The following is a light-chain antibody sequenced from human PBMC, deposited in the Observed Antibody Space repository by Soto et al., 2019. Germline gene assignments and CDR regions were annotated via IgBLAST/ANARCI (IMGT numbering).Light chain of an antibody. CDR3: LQYFTSPQT. V-gene: IGKV4-1*01. J-gene: IGKJ1*01. Sequence: DIVMTQSPDSLAVSLGERATINCKSSQSVLYSSNNKNYLAWYQQKPGQPPKLLIYWASTRESGVPDRFSGSGSGTDFTLSISTLQAEDVAVYHCLQYFTSPQTFGQGTKVEIK. CDR2: WAS. CDR1: QSVLYSSNNKNY.